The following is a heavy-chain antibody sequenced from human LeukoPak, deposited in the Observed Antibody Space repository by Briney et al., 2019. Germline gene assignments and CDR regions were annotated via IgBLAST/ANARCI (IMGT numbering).Heavy chain of an antibody. CDR3: ATDGYMTMARGVFTDYFDY. Sequence: GGSLRLSCAVSGLTFSKAWMSWVRQAPGKGLEWVGRIKSKTDGGTTDYAAPVKGRFTISRDDSKNTLYLQMNSLKTEDTAVYYCATDGYMTMARGVFTDYFDYWGQGTLVTVSS. D-gene: IGHD3-10*01. CDR1: GLTFSKAW. V-gene: IGHV3-15*01. CDR2: IKSKTDGGTT. J-gene: IGHJ4*02.